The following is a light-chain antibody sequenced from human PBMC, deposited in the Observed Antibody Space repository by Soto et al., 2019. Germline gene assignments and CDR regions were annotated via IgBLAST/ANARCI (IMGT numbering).Light chain of an antibody. CDR2: EVT. V-gene: IGLV2-8*01. J-gene: IGLJ3*02. Sequence: QSALTQPASASGSPGQSVTISCTGTSSDVGGYNFVSWYQQYPGKASKLMIYEVTKRRPGVPDRFSGSKSGNTASLSVSGLRPEDEADDYFCSCADANISNFVFGGGTKVTVL. CDR3: CSCADANISNFV. CDR1: SSDVGGYNF.